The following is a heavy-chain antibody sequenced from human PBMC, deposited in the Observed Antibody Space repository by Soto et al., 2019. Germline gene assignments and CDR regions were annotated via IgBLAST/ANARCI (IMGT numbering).Heavy chain of an antibody. D-gene: IGHD6-19*01. CDR1: GGTFSSYT. V-gene: IGHV1-69*08. CDR3: AREGEEGYSSGWDPWLVAFDI. Sequence: QVQLVQSGAEVKKPGSSVKVSCKASGGTFSSYTISWVRQAPGQGLEWMGRIIPILGIANYAQKFQGRVTITGEKSTGKAYMGLSGRRSEDTAVYYCAREGEEGYSSGWDPWLVAFDIWGKGRMVTVSS. J-gene: IGHJ3*02. CDR2: IIPILGIA.